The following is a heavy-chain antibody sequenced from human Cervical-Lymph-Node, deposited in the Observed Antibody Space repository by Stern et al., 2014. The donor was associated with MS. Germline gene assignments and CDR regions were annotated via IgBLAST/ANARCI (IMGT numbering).Heavy chain of an antibody. CDR3: ARATYCSSTSCYCFDY. CDR2: INHSGST. D-gene: IGHD2-2*01. Sequence: QVQLQQWGAGLLKPSETLSLTCAVYGGSFSGYYWSWIRQPPGKGLEWIGEINHSGSTNYNPSLKSRVTISVDTSKNQFSLKLSSVPAADTAVYYCARATYCSSTSCYCFDYWGQGTLVTVSS. CDR1: GGSFSGYY. J-gene: IGHJ4*02. V-gene: IGHV4-34*01.